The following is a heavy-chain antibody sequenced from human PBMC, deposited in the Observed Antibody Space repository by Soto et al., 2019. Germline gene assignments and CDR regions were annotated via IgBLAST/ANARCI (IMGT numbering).Heavy chain of an antibody. J-gene: IGHJ6*02. CDR2: INPSGGST. Sequence: QVQLVQSGAEVKKPGASVKVSCKASGYTFTSYYMHWVRQAPGQGLEWMGIINPSGGSTSYAQKFQGIVTMARDTSTSTVYMELSSLRSDDTAVYYCAGVAFGVVIAPGGMYVWGQGTTVAVSS. D-gene: IGHD3-3*01. CDR1: GYTFTSYY. V-gene: IGHV1-46*01. CDR3: AGVAFGVVIAPGGMYV.